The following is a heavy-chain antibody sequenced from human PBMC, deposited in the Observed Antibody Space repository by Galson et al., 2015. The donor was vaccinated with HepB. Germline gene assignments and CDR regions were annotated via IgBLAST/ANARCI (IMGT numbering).Heavy chain of an antibody. CDR2: IRSKANSYAT. D-gene: IGHD2-15*01. J-gene: IGHJ6*02. V-gene: IGHV3-73*01. CDR3: TMKCSGGSCLTIYYYGMDV. CDR1: GFTFSGSA. Sequence: SLRLSCAASGFTFSGSAMHWVRQASGKGLEWVGRIRSKANSYATAYAASVKGRFTISRDDSKNTAYLQMNSLKTEDTAVYYCTMKCSGGSCLTIYYYGMDVWGQGTTVTVSS.